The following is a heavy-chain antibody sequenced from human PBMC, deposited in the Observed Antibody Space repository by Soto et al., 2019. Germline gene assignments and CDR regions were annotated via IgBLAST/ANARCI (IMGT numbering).Heavy chain of an antibody. CDR1: GFTFSNAW. V-gene: IGHV3-15*01. D-gene: IGHD2-2*01. Sequence: GGSLRLSCAASGFTFSNAWMSWVRQAPGKGLEWVGRIKSKTDGGTTDYAAPVKGRFTISRDDSKNTLYLQMNSLKTEDTSVYYCTTILGDIVVVPARWGEGGYYYYMDVWGKGTTVTVSS. CDR2: IKSKTDGGTT. CDR3: TTILGDIVVVPARWGEGGYYYYMDV. J-gene: IGHJ6*03.